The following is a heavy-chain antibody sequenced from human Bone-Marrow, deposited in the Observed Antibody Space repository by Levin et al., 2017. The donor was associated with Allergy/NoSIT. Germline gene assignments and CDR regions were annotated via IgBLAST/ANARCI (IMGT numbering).Heavy chain of an antibody. CDR2: IIPVYGTT. V-gene: IGHV1-69*13. J-gene: IGHJ6*02. CDR3: ARTFLGGGDDYDSLNYDSGMDV. Sequence: AASVKVSCQASGVTFSSSAISWVRQAPGQGPEWMGGIIPVYGTTTYTHKLQGRITITADESTTTAYMELGTLTSDDSAVYYCARTFLGGGDDYDSLNYDSGMDVWGQGTTVIVSS. D-gene: IGHD3-22*01. CDR1: GVTFSSSA.